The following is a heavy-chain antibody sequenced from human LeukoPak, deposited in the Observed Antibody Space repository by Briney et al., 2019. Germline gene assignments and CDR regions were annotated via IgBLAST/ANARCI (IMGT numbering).Heavy chain of an antibody. CDR3: VKDQAGG. J-gene: IGHJ4*02. D-gene: IGHD6-19*01. CDR2: IRYNGQLQ. Sequence: VGSLRLSCDPSGFTFSDYGMHWVRQAPGKGLEWVAFIRYNGQLQMYGDSVRGRFIISRDNSMNRMYLQLNNVRSEDTAVYYCVKDQAGGWGQGTLVTVSS. V-gene: IGHV3-30*02. CDR1: GFTFSDYG.